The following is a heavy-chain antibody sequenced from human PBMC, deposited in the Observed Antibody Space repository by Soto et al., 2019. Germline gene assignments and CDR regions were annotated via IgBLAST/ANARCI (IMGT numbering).Heavy chain of an antibody. CDR2: ISGSGGST. J-gene: IGHJ4*02. CDR3: AKGSRDDYVWGSYFDY. V-gene: IGHV3-23*04. CDR1: GFTFSSYA. D-gene: IGHD3-16*01. Sequence: VQLVESGGGVVQPGRSLRLSCAASGFTFSSYAMSWVRQAPGKGLEWVSAISGSGGSTYYADSVKGRFTISRDNSKNTLYLQMNSLRAEDTAVYYCAKGSRDDYVWGSYFDYWGQGTLVTVSS.